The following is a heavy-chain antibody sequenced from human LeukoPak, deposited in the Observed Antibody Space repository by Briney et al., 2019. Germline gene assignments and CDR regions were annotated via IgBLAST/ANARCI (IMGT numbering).Heavy chain of an antibody. J-gene: IGHJ4*02. D-gene: IGHD3-10*01. V-gene: IGHV3-15*01. Sequence: GGSLRLSCAASGFTFTNAWMSWVRQAPGKGLEWVGRIKSKGDGETIDNAAPVKGRFTMSRDDSKATLYLQMNSLKAEDTAVYYCTTDLGLTMIRGIIVYWGQGALVTVSS. CDR1: GFTFTNAW. CDR2: IKSKGDGETI. CDR3: TTDLGLTMIRGIIVY.